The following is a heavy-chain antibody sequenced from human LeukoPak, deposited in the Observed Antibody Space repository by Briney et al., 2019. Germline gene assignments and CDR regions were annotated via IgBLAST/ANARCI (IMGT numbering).Heavy chain of an antibody. D-gene: IGHD1-26*01. V-gene: IGHV4-59*01. CDR2: IYYSGST. Sequence: SETLSLTCTVSGGSISSYYWSWTRQPPGKGLEWIGYIYYSGSTNYNPSLKSRVTISVDTSKNQFSLKLSSVTAADTAVYYCARASGSSDFDYWGQGTLVTVSS. CDR3: ARASGSSDFDY. CDR1: GGSISSYY. J-gene: IGHJ4*02.